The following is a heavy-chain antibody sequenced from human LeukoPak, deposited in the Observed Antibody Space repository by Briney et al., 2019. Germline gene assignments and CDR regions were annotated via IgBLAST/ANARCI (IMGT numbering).Heavy chain of an antibody. D-gene: IGHD3-9*01. Sequence: GESLKISCKGSGYSFTSYWIGWVRQMPGKGLEWMGIIYPGDSDTRYSPSFQGQVTISADKSISTAYLQWSSLKASDTAMYYCARRERYYDILTGYAPLYWFDPWGQGTLVTVSS. J-gene: IGHJ5*02. CDR2: IYPGDSDT. CDR3: ARRERYYDILTGYAPLYWFDP. V-gene: IGHV5-51*01. CDR1: GYSFTSYW.